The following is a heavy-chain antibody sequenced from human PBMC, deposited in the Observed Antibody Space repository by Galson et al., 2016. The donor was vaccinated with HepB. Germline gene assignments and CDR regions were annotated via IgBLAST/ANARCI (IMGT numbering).Heavy chain of an antibody. Sequence: SLRLSCAASGFSFTTYYIDWVRQAPGKRPEYVSGISNNGRAKYHADSVKGRFTISRDNSKNTVDLHMSSLRPEDTAVYYCVRAWSGSSPDYWGQGALVTVSS. CDR2: ISNNGRAK. D-gene: IGHD1-26*01. V-gene: IGHV3-64D*09. CDR3: VRAWSGSSPDY. CDR1: GFSFTTYY. J-gene: IGHJ4*02.